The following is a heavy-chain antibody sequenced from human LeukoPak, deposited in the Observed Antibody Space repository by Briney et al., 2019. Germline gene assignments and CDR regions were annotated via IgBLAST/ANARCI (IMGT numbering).Heavy chain of an antibody. CDR3: ARESVAAPNYYYYMDV. V-gene: IGHV4-4*07. J-gene: IGHJ6*03. D-gene: IGHD6-6*01. CDR1: GGSISSYY. CDR2: IYTSGST. Sequence: PSGTLSLTCTVSGGSISSYYWSWIRQPAGKGLEWIGRIYTSGSTNYNPSLKSRVTMSVDTSKNQFSLKLSSVTAADTAVYYCARESVAAPNYYYYMDVWGKGTTVTVSS.